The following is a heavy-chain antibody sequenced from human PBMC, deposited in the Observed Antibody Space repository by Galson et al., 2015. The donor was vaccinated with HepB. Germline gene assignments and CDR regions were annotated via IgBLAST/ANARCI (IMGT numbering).Heavy chain of an antibody. V-gene: IGHV4-61*02. Sequence: TLSLTCTVSGGSISSGSYYWSWIRQPAGKGLEWIGRIYTSGSTNYNPSLKSRVTMSVDTSKNQFSLKLSSVTAADTAVYYCARSPPEVYAILSDYYYYMDVWGKGTTVTVSS. CDR3: ARSPPEVYAILSDYYYYMDV. D-gene: IGHD2-8*01. CDR1: GGSISSGSYY. J-gene: IGHJ6*03. CDR2: IYTSGST.